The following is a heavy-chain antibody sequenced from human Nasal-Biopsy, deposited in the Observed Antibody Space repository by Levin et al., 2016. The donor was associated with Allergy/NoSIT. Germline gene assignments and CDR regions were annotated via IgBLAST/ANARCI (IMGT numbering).Heavy chain of an antibody. V-gene: IGHV1-18*01. J-gene: IGHJ5*02. D-gene: IGHD2-8*01. CDR3: ARDRDTNGHRPIENWFDP. CDR2: ISAWTGNT. Sequence: ASVKVSCKASGYIFSSYGISWVRQAPGQGLEWMGWISAWTGNTNYAQKFQGRVTLTTDTSTSTAYMELRSLRYDDTALYYCARDRDTNGHRPIENWFDPWGQGTLVTVSS. CDR1: GYIFSSYG.